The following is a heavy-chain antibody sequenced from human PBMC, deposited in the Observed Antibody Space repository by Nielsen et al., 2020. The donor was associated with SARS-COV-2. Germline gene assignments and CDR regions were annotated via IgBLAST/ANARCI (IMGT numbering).Heavy chain of an antibody. CDR3: ARDRGDYGDYGH. CDR1: GYTFTSYY. D-gene: IGHD4-17*01. CDR2: VNPSGGST. J-gene: IGHJ4*02. Sequence: ASVKVSCKASGYTFTSYYMHWVRQAPGQGLEWMGIVNPSGGSTSYAQKFQGRVTMTRDTSTSTVYMELSSLRSEDTAVYYCARDRGDYGDYGHWGQGTLVTVSS. V-gene: IGHV1-46*01.